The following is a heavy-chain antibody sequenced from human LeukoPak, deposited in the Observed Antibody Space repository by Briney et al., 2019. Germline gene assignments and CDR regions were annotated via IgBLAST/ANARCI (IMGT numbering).Heavy chain of an antibody. CDR3: AKDLDDSGYDSFDY. CDR1: GFTFSSYA. V-gene: IGHV3-23*01. D-gene: IGHD5-12*01. Sequence: PGGSLRLSCAASGFTFSSYAMSWVRQAPGKGLEWVSAISGSGGSTYYADSVKGRFTISRDSSKNTLYLQMNSLRAEDTAVYYRAKDLDDSGYDSFDYWGQGTLVTVSS. CDR2: ISGSGGST. J-gene: IGHJ4*02.